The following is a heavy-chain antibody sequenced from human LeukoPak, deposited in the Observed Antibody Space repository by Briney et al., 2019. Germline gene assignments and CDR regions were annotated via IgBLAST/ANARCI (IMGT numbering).Heavy chain of an antibody. J-gene: IGHJ4*02. D-gene: IGHD3-22*01. CDR3: AGEMVPYYYDSSGYYSLGY. V-gene: IGHV1-46*01. Sequence: GASVKVSCKASGYTFTSYYMHWVRQAPGQGLEWMGIINPSGGSTSYAQKFQGRVTMTRDMSTSTVYMELSSLRSEDTAVYYCAGEMVPYYYDSSGYYSLGYWGQGTLVTVSS. CDR2: INPSGGST. CDR1: GYTFTSYY.